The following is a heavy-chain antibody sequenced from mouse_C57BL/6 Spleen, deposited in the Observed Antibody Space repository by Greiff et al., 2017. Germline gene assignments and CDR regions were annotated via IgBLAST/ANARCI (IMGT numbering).Heavy chain of an antibody. D-gene: IGHD2-2*01. CDR2: ISSGGDYI. V-gene: IGHV5-9-1*02. CDR3: TRDRNGYDDAMDY. J-gene: IGHJ4*01. CDR1: GFTFSSYA. Sequence: EVKLMESGEGLVKPGGSLKLSCAASGFTFSSYAMSWVRQTPEKRLEWVAYISSGGDYIYYADTVKGRFTISRDNARNTLYLQMSSLKSEDTAMYYCTRDRNGYDDAMDYWGQGTSVTVSS.